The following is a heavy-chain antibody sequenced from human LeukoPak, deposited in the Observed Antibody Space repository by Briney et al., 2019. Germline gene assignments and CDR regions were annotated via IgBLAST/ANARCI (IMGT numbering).Heavy chain of an antibody. V-gene: IGHV4-4*07. CDR1: GGFISSYY. J-gene: IGHJ6*03. CDR2: SYTSWSA. D-gene: IGHD2-15*01. Sequence: SETLSLTCTVSGGFISSYYWSWSRQPAAPGQGWIGRSYTSWSANYNPHLNSQVTMSVDTSKDQTPLLLSSVTAADTAVYYCARGRLLPASPHSYYYYMDAWGKGTTVTVSS. CDR3: ARGRLLPASPHSYYYYMDA.